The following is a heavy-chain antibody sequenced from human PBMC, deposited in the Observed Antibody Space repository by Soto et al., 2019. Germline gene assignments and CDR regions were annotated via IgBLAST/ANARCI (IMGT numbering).Heavy chain of an antibody. J-gene: IGHJ6*03. V-gene: IGHV3-64*01. D-gene: IGHD5-12*01. Sequence: GGSLRLSCAASGFTFSSYAMHWVRQAPGKGLEYVSAISSNGGSTYYANSVKGRFTISRDNSKNTLYLQMGSLRAEDMAVYYCARGMATIGGYYYYYYMDVWGKGTTVTVSS. CDR1: GFTFSSYA. CDR2: ISSNGGST. CDR3: ARGMATIGGYYYYYYMDV.